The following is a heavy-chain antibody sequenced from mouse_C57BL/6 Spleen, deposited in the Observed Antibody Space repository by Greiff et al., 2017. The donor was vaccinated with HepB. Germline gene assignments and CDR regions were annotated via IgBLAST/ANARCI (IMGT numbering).Heavy chain of an antibody. CDR2: INPNNGGT. CDR1: GYTFTDYH. V-gene: IGHV1-22*01. CDR3: AREGGRVYFDY. Sequence: EVQLQQSGPELVKPGASVKMSCKASGYTFTDYHMHWVKQSHGKSLEWIGYINPNNGGTSYNQKFKGKATLTVNKSSSTAYMELRSLTSEDSAVYYCAREGGRVYFDYWGQGTTLTVSS. J-gene: IGHJ2*01.